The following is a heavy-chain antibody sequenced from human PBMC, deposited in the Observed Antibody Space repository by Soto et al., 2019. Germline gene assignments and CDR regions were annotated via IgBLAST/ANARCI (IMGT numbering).Heavy chain of an antibody. Sequence: EVQLVQSGAEVKKPGESLKISCKGSGYSFTSYWIGWVRQMPGKGLEGMGIIYPGDSDIRYSPSFQGQVTISADKSISPAYLQWSSLKASDTAMYYCARAMVRGKNYYGMDVWGQGTTVTVSS. CDR1: GYSFTSYW. CDR2: IYPGDSDI. V-gene: IGHV5-51*03. CDR3: ARAMVRGKNYYGMDV. J-gene: IGHJ6*02. D-gene: IGHD3-10*01.